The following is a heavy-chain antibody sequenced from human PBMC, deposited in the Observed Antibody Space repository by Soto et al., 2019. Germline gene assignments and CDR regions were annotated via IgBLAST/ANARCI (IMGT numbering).Heavy chain of an antibody. V-gene: IGHV4-34*06. Sequence: QVQVQQWGAGLVKPSETLSLTCAVDGGSFNGFYWSWIRQPPGKGLEWIGEINHIGITHYNPSVKSRVSISVDTSETKRSLERDSVTAADTAVYYCRRGYAENWHPPHYWGQGTLVTVSS. CDR2: INHIGIT. J-gene: IGHJ4*02. CDR3: RRGYAENWHPPHY. CDR1: GGSFNGFY. D-gene: IGHD5-12*01.